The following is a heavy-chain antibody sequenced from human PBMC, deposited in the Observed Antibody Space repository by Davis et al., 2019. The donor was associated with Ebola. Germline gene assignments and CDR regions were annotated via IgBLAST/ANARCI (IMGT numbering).Heavy chain of an antibody. Sequence: GESLKISCAASGYTFSSYGMHWVRQAPGKGLEWVAVISYDGSNKYYADSVKGRFTISRDNSKNTLYLQMNSLRPEDTALYYCAKFQNDFWSGYFGWFGPWGQGTLVTVSS. J-gene: IGHJ5*02. D-gene: IGHD3-3*01. CDR1: GYTFSSYG. CDR2: ISYDGSNK. V-gene: IGHV3-30*18. CDR3: AKFQNDFWSGYFGWFGP.